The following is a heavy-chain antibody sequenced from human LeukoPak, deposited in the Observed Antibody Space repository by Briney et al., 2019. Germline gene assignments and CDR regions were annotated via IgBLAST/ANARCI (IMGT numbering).Heavy chain of an antibody. CDR2: IYTSGST. J-gene: IGHJ4*02. CDR1: GGSISSNNW. CDR3: ARDRGAKDY. Sequence: SGTLSLTCVVSGGSISSNNWWNWVRQPAGKGLEWIGRIYTSGSTNYNPSLKSRVTMSVDTSKNQFSLKLSSVTAADTAVYYCARDRGAKDYWGQGTLVTVSS. V-gene: IGHV4-4*07. D-gene: IGHD1-26*01.